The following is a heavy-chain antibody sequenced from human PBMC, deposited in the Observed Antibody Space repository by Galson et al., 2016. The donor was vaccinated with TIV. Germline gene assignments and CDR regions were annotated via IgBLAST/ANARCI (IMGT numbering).Heavy chain of an antibody. J-gene: IGHJ4*02. V-gene: IGHV3-30*03. CDR1: GFTFDTYG. Sequence: LRLSCAASGFTFDTYGMHWVRRAPGKGLDWVAFISFDGNTRYYADSVKGRFTIPRDNSRNTLYLQLNNLRTEDTAVFYCARPAYCGGGCDAGEREGVNYFDYWGQGSLVSVSS. CDR2: ISFDGNTR. D-gene: IGHD2-21*02. CDR3: ARPAYCGGGCDAGEREGVNYFDY.